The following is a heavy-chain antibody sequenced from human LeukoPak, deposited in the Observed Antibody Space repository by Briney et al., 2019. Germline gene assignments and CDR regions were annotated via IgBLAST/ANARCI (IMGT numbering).Heavy chain of an antibody. CDR2: IYTSGST. D-gene: IGHD5-24*01. J-gene: IGHJ3*02. V-gene: IGHV4-61*02. CDR3: ARVRAPVDAFDI. Sequence: SQTLSLTCTVSGGSINSGNYYWSWIRQPAGKGLEWIGRIYTSGSTNYNPSLKSRVTMSVDTSKNQFSLKLSSVTAADTAVYYCARVRAPVDAFDIWGQGTMVTVSS. CDR1: GGSINSGNYY.